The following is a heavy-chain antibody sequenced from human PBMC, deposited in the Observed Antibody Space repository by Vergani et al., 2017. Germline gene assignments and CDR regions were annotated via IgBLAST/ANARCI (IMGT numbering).Heavy chain of an antibody. CDR1: GYTFTSYG. J-gene: IGHJ6*03. V-gene: IGHV1-18*01. D-gene: IGHD2-2*01. CDR2: ISAYNGNT. CDR3: ARGSLVPAAMGYYYYYMDV. Sequence: QVQLVQSGAEVKKPGASVKVSCKASGYTFTSYGISWVRQAPGQGLEWMGWISAYNGNTNYAQKLQGRVTMTTGTSTSTAYMELRSLRSDETAVYYCARGSLVPAAMGYYYYYMDVWGKGTTVTVSS.